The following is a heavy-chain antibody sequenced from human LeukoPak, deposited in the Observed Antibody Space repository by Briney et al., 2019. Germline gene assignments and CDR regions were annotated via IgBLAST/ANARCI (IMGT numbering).Heavy chain of an antibody. V-gene: IGHV1-18*01. CDR2: ISAYNGNT. CDR3: ARGSGYSYGLDY. CDR1: GYTFTSYG. Sequence: ASVKVSCKASGYTFTSYGISWVRQAPGQGLEWMGWISAYNGNTNYAQKLQGRVTMTRDTSTSTVYMELSSLRSEDTAVYYCARGSGYSYGLDYWGQGTLVTVSS. D-gene: IGHD5-18*01. J-gene: IGHJ4*02.